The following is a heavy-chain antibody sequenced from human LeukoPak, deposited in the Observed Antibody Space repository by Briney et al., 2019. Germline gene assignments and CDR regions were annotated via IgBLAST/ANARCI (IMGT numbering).Heavy chain of an antibody. J-gene: IGHJ4*02. D-gene: IGHD3-22*01. CDR2: IYYSGST. CDR1: GGSISSYY. V-gene: IGHV4-59*01. Sequence: SETLSLTCTVSGGSISSYYWSWIRQPPGKGLEWIGYIYYSGSTNYNPSLKSRVTISVDTSKNQFSLKLSSVTAADTAVYYCARVRGDSSGFYSHYFDYWGQGTLVTVSS. CDR3: ARVRGDSSGFYSHYFDY.